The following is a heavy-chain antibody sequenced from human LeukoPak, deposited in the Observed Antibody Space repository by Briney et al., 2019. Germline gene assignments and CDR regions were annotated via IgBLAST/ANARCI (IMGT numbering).Heavy chain of an antibody. J-gene: IGHJ4*02. CDR1: GGSISSYY. Sequence: SETLSLTCTVSGGSISSYYWSWIRQPPGKGLEWIGYIYYSGSTNYNPSLKSRVTISVDTSKNQFSLKLSSVTAADTAVYYCARGLCSGGSCYGPYFDFWGQGTLVTVSS. CDR3: ARGLCSGGSCYGPYFDF. D-gene: IGHD2-15*01. V-gene: IGHV4-59*08. CDR2: IYYSGST.